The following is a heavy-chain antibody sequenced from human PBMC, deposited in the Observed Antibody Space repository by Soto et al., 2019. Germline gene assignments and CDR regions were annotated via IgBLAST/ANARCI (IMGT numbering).Heavy chain of an antibody. CDR3: ARVSSSGYYYWFDP. CDR1: GASIRSYY. D-gene: IGHD3-22*01. Sequence: SETLSLTCSVSGASIRSYYWHWIRQPPGKGLEWIGYVYTSDYTRYSSSLKSRVTISVDTSKSQFYLRLNSVTAADTAVYYCARVSSSGYYYWFDPWGQGTLVTVSS. CDR2: VYTSDYT. V-gene: IGHV4-4*08. J-gene: IGHJ5*02.